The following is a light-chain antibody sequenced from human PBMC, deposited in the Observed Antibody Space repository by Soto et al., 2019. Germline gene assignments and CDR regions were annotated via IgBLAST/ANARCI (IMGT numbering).Light chain of an antibody. CDR1: QSVISY. J-gene: IGKJ4*01. CDR2: DAS. CDR3: QQRYAWPPLT. V-gene: IGKV3-11*01. Sequence: EIVLTQSPATLSSSPGERATLSCRASQSVISYLAWYQQKPGQAPRLLIYDASNRATGIPARFSGSGSGTDFTLTISSLEPEDSAVYYCQQRYAWPPLTFGGGTKVEI.